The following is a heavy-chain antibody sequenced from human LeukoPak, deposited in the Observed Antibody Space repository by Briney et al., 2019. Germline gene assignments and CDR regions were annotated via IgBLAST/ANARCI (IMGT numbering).Heavy chain of an antibody. J-gene: IGHJ4*02. D-gene: IGHD6-13*01. CDR1: GGSISSSSYY. CDR2: IYYSGST. CDR3: ARERWYYFDY. V-gene: IGHV4-39*07. Sequence: SETLSLTCTVSGGSISSSSYYWGWIRQPPGKGLEWIGSIYYSGSTYYNPSLKSRVTISVDTSKNQFSLKLSSVTAADTAVYYCARERWYYFDYWGQGTLVTASS.